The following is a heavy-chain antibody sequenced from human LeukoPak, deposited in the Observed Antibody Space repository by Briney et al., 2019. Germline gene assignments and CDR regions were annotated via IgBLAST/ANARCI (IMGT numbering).Heavy chain of an antibody. CDR3: ARVAGGQTDYCSSNSCYFERWFDP. CDR1: GGTFSSYA. J-gene: IGHJ5*02. CDR2: IIPIFGTA. D-gene: IGHD2-2*01. V-gene: IGHV1-69*05. Sequence: SVKVSCKASGGTFSSYAISWVRQAPGQGLEWMGGIIPIFGTANYAQKFQGRVTITTDESTSTAYMELSSLRSEDTAVYYCARVAGGQTDYCSSNSCYFERWFDPWGQGTLVTVSS.